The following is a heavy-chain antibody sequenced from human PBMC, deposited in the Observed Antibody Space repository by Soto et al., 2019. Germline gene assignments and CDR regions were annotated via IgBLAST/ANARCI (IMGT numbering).Heavy chain of an antibody. CDR2: IQNSGST. CDR3: AGRRGYKWFDP. V-gene: IGHV3-53*01. Sequence: EVQLVESGGGLIQPGGSLRLSCAASGFTVSNNYMSWVRQAPGKGLEWVSVIQNSGSTYYADSVKGRFTISRDNSKNTLYLQMSSLRGEDTAVYYCAGRRGYKWFDPWGQGTLVTVSS. J-gene: IGHJ5*02. CDR1: GFTVSNNY. D-gene: IGHD2-15*01.